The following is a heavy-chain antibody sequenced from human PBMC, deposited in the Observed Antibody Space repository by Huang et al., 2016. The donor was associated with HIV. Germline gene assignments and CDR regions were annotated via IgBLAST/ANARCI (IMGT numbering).Heavy chain of an antibody. V-gene: IGHV4-34*02. Sequence: QMHLQQWGAGLLKPSETLSLTCAVYGGSLSGYYWTWIRQPPGRGLEWIGEINHRGSTNENAAVKSRVTISGETSKEQFALHVYSVTAADTAVYYGARWRPGDDSYYFDYWGQGSPATVSS. CDR1: GGSLSGYY. CDR2: INHRGST. CDR3: ARWRPGDDSYYFDY. J-gene: IGHJ4*01. D-gene: IGHD2-15*01.